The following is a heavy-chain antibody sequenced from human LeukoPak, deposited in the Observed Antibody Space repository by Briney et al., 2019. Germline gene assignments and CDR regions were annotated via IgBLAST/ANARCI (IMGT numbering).Heavy chain of an antibody. J-gene: IGHJ4*02. CDR1: GGSFSGYY. D-gene: IGHD6-13*01. Sequence: SETLSLTCAVYGGSFSGYYWRWLRQPPGKGLEWIGEINHSGSTNYNPSLKSRVTISVDTSKNQFSLKLSSVTAADTAVYFCARVGAAARFRYFYYWGQRTLVTVSS. V-gene: IGHV4-34*01. CDR2: INHSGST. CDR3: ARVGAAARFRYFYY.